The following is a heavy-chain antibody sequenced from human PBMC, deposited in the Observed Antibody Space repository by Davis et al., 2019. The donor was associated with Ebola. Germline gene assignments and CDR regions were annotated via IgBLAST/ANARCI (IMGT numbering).Heavy chain of an antibody. CDR3: ARQEESYYYHMDV. CDR1: GYTFTGYY. J-gene: IGHJ6*03. V-gene: IGHV1-2*02. CDR2: INPNSGGT. Sequence: ASVKVSCKASGYTFTGYYMHWVRQAPGQGLEWMGWINPNSGGTNYAQKFQGRVTMTRDTSISTAYMELSRLRSDDTAVYYCARQEESYYYHMDVWSKGTTVTVSS.